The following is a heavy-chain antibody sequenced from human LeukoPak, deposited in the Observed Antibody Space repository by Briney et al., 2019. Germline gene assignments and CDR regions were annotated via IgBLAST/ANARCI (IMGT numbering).Heavy chain of an antibody. D-gene: IGHD3-22*01. CDR1: GGSISSYY. V-gene: IGHV4-59*01. J-gene: IGHJ5*02. CDR3: AREPYYYDSSGYYWGDNWFDP. Sequence: SETLSLTCTVSGGSISSYYWSWIRQPPGKGLEWIGYIYYSGSTNYNPSLKSRVTISVDTSKNQFSLKLSSVTAADTAVYYCAREPYYYDSSGYYWGDNWFDPWGQGTLVTVSS. CDR2: IYYSGST.